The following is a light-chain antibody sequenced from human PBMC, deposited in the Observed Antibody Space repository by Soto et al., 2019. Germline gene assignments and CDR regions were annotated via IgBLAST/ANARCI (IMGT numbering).Light chain of an antibody. CDR1: SSNIGAGYD. CDR2: GNS. J-gene: IGLJ3*02. V-gene: IGLV1-40*01. CDR3: QSYDNSLKIV. Sequence: QAVVAQPPSVSGAPGQRVTISCTGRSSNIGAGYDVHWYKQLPGTAPRRLIYGNSNRPSGVPDRFSGSKSGTSASLAITGLQAEDEADYYCQSYDNSLKIVVGGGTNLTVL.